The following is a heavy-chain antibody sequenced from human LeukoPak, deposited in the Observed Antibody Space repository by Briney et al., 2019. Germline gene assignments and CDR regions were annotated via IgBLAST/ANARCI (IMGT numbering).Heavy chain of an antibody. J-gene: IGHJ4*02. CDR3: APSRSGSYSR. Sequence: SETLSLTCTVSGGSISSSSYYWGWIRQPPGKGLEWIGSIYYSGSTYHNPSLKSRVTISVDTSKNQFSLKLSSVTAADTAVYYCAPSRSGSYSRWGQGTLVTVSS. CDR1: GGSISSSSYY. D-gene: IGHD1-26*01. V-gene: IGHV4-39*01. CDR2: IYYSGST.